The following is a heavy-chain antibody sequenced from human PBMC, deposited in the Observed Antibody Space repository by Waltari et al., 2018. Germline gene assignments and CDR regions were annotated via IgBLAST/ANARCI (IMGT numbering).Heavy chain of an antibody. J-gene: IGHJ6*02. CDR2: IYTSGSP. D-gene: IGHD2-2*02. Sequence: QVQLQESGPGLVKPSQTLSLTCTVSGGSISSGSYYWSWIRQPAGKGLAWSGRIYTSGSPNFNPALKSRVTISGDTSKNQFSLKLSSVTAADTAVYYCARERLRQQLYLGEPYYYYYYGMDVWGQGTTVTVSS. CDR3: ARERLRQQLYLGEPYYYYYYGMDV. V-gene: IGHV4-61*02. CDR1: GGSISSGSYY.